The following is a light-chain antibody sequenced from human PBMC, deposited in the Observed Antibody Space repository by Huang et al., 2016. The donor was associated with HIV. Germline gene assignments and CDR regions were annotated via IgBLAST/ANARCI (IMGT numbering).Light chain of an antibody. Sequence: EIVMTQSPATLSVSPGERVTLSCRASQSISTYLAWYQQKPGQAPRLLIYGVSTRATGIPARFSGSGSGTDFTLTISSLQSEDSAVYYCQHYNKWPPWTFGQGTKVEIK. V-gene: IGKV3-15*01. J-gene: IGKJ1*01. CDR2: GVS. CDR3: QHYNKWPPWT. CDR1: QSISTY.